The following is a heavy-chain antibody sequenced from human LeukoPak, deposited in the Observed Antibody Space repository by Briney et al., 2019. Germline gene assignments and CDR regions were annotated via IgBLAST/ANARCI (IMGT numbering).Heavy chain of an antibody. D-gene: IGHD2-2*02. CDR1: GFTFSSYG. J-gene: IGHJ5*02. Sequence: PGRSLRLSCAASGFTFSSYGMHWVRQAPGKGLEWGAVIWYDGSNKYYADSVKGRFTISRDNSKSTLYLQMNSLRAEDTAVYYCARDSNALHCSSTSCYSGWFDPWGQGTLVTVSS. CDR2: IWYDGSNK. CDR3: ARDSNALHCSSTSCYSGWFDP. V-gene: IGHV3-33*01.